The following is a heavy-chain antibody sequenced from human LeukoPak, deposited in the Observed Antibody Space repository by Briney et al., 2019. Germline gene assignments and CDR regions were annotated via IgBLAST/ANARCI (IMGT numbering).Heavy chain of an antibody. J-gene: IGHJ4*02. V-gene: IGHV4-4*02. Sequence: NPSETLSLTCAVSGGSISSNNWWSWVRQPPGKGLEWIGEIYHSGSTNYNPSLKSRVTISVDKSNNQFSLKLSSVTAADTAVYYCVRAPLYGSGWSKGVFDYWGQGTLVTVSS. CDR1: GGSISSNNW. CDR3: VRAPLYGSGWSKGVFDY. CDR2: IYHSGST. D-gene: IGHD6-19*01.